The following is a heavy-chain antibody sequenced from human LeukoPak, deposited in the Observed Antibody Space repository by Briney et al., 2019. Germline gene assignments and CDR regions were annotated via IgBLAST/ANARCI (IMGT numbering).Heavy chain of an antibody. CDR3: AKGPTPEGYYFDY. J-gene: IGHJ4*02. V-gene: IGHV3-23*01. Sequence: GGSLRLSCAASGFTFTSYAMSWVRQPPGKGLEWVSAISGSGGSTFYADSVKGRFTISRDNSKNTLYLQVNSLRAEDTAEYYCAKGPTPEGYYFDYWGQGTLVTVSS. D-gene: IGHD2-15*01. CDR2: ISGSGGST. CDR1: GFTFTSYA.